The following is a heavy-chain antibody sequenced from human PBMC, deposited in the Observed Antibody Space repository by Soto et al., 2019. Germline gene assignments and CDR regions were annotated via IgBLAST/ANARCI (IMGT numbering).Heavy chain of an antibody. CDR1: GFIFSNYA. Sequence: DVQLLESGGDLVQPGGSLRLSCAASGFIFSNYAMSWVRQAPGKGLEWVSLIRGSGGPTNYADSVKSRFTVSRDNSKNILLLQMNSLRAEDTAVYYCVKDFRVGYDWTHDWGQGTLVTVSS. CDR2: IRGSGGPT. J-gene: IGHJ4*02. CDR3: VKDFRVGYDWTHD. V-gene: IGHV3-23*01. D-gene: IGHD5-12*01.